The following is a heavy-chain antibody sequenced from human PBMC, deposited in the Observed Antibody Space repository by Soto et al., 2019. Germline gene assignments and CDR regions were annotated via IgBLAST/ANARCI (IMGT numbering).Heavy chain of an antibody. CDR2: IYYSGST. CDR1: GGSISSSNW. V-gene: IGHV4-4*02. Sequence: QVQLQESGPGLVKPSGTLSLTCAVSGGSISSSNWWSWVRQPPGKGLEWIGEIYYSGSTYYNPSLKSRVTISVDTSKNQFSLKLSSVTAADTAVYYCARGAGDHLRGGFDYWGQGTLVTVSS. D-gene: IGHD4-17*01. CDR3: ARGAGDHLRGGFDY. J-gene: IGHJ4*02.